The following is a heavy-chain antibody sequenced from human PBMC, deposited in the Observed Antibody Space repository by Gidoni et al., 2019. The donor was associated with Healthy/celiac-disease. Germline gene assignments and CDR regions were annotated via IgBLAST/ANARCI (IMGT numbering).Heavy chain of an antibody. D-gene: IGHD6-13*01. J-gene: IGHJ4*02. CDR2: IIPILGIA. CDR3: ACRSSWTFDY. V-gene: IGHV1-69*09. Sequence: QVQLVQSGAEVKKPGSSVKVSCKASGGTFSSYALSWVRQAPGQGLEWMGRIIPILGIANYAQKFQGRVTITADKSTSTAYMELSSLRSEDTAVYYCACRSSWTFDYWGQGTLVTVSS. CDR1: GGTFSSYA.